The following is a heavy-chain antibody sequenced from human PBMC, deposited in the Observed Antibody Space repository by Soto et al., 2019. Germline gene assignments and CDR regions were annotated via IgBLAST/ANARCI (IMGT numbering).Heavy chain of an antibody. V-gene: IGHV4-38-2*01. J-gene: IGHJ6*02. Sequence: KPSETLSLTCAVSGYSISSGYYWGWIRQPPGKGLEWIGSIYHSGSTYYNPSLKSRVTISVDTSKNQFSLKLSSVTAADTAVYYCARARYYSNYYGMDVWGQGTTVTVSS. CDR1: GYSISSGYY. CDR3: ARARYYSNYYGMDV. CDR2: IYHSGST.